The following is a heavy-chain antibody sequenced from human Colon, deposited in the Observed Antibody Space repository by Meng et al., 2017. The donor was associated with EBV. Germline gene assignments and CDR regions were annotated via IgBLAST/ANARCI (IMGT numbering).Heavy chain of an antibody. Sequence: VQLQRSAPRMCKPSCTLSLTCAVSGGSISGTNVWSCVRQPPGKGLEWIGEIYHSGCTNYNPSLKSRVTISVDKSKNQFSLKLNSVTAADTAVYYCARTAYFDFQRAFGYWGQGTLVTVSS. CDR3: ARTAYFDFQRAFGY. D-gene: IGHD2/OR15-2a*01. V-gene: IGHV4-4*02. CDR1: GGSISGTNV. J-gene: IGHJ4*02. CDR2: IYHSGCT.